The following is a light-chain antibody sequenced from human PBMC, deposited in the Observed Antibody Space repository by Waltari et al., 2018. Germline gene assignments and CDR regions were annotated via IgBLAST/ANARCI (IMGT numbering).Light chain of an antibody. Sequence: EIQMTQSPSSVSASVGDRVPITCRASQAVSTWLAWYQQKPGNSPNLLIYHASSLQSGVPSRFSGSGSGTDFTLTISSLQPEDSATYYCQQGDSVPPTFGQGTKVEIK. V-gene: IGKV1-12*01. J-gene: IGKJ1*01. CDR1: QAVSTW. CDR2: HAS. CDR3: QQGDSVPPT.